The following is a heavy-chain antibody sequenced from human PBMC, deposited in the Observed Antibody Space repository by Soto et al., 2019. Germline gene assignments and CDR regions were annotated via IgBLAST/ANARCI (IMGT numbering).Heavy chain of an antibody. CDR2: IFYSGTT. J-gene: IGHJ6*02. CDR1: GDSISSADYY. Sequence: QVQLQESGPGLVRPSQTLSLTCTVSGDSISSADYYWSWIRHTPGKGLEWIGHIFYSGTTYYNPSLKSRLTISVDTSKNHFSLRLTSVTAADTDVYYCARDLWVEPELYYYGMDVWGQGTTVTVSS. V-gene: IGHV4-30-4*01. D-gene: IGHD1-1*01. CDR3: ARDLWVEPELYYYGMDV.